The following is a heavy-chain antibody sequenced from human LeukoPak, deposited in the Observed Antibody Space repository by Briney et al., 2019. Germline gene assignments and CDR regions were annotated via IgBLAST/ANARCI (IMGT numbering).Heavy chain of an antibody. D-gene: IGHD5-24*01. CDR3: ARDIDGDGYNIPDY. CDR1: GGSISSSSYY. CDR2: IYYSGST. V-gene: IGHV4-39*07. J-gene: IGHJ4*02. Sequence: SETLSLTCTVSGGSISSSSYYWGWIRQPPGKGLEWIGSIYYSGSTYYNPSLKSRVTISVDTSKNQFSLKLSSVTAADTAVYYCARDIDGDGYNIPDYWGQGTLVTVSS.